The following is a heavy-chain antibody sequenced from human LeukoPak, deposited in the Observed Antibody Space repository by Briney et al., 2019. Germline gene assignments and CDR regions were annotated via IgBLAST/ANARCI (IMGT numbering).Heavy chain of an antibody. Sequence: SVKVSCKASGYTFTGYYMHWVRQAPGQGLEWMGRIIPILGIANYAQKFQGRVTITADKSTSTAYMELSSLRSEDTAVYYCARDKYCSGGSCYSSWFDPWGQGTLVTVSS. CDR2: IIPILGIA. J-gene: IGHJ5*02. CDR3: ARDKYCSGGSCYSSWFDP. V-gene: IGHV1-69*04. D-gene: IGHD2-15*01. CDR1: GYTFTGYY.